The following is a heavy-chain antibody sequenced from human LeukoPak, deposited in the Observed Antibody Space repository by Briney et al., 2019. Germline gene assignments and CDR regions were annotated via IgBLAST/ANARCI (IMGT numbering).Heavy chain of an antibody. CDR1: GITFTGYY. J-gene: IGHJ4*02. CDR2: INPNSGGT. V-gene: IGHV1-2*02. D-gene: IGHD3-3*01. Sequence: ASVKVSCKASGITFTGYYIHWVRQAPGQGLEWMGWINPNSGGTNYAQKFQGRVTMTRDTSISTAYMELSRLRSDDTAVYYCARGGNYDFWSGYSTFFDYWGQGTLVTVSS. CDR3: ARGGNYDFWSGYSTFFDY.